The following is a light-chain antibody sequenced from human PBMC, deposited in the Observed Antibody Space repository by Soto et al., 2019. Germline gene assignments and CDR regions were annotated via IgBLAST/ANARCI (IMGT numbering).Light chain of an antibody. CDR2: ASS. Sequence: EIILNQSPGTLSLYQGERATLSCKTSQSRGSNFLAWYQHKPGQAPRLLIYASSNRATGIPDRFSGSASGTDFTLTINRLEPEDFAVYYCQLYGISPHFGQGTRLEIK. CDR3: QLYGISPH. J-gene: IGKJ5*01. V-gene: IGKV3-20*01. CDR1: QSRGSNF.